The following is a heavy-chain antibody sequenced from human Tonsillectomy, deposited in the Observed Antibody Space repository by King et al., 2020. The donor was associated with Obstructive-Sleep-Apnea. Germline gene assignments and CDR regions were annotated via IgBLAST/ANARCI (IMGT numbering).Heavy chain of an antibody. CDR2: IYWDGSRT. CDR1: GFNSNDYA. J-gene: IGHJ6*02. Sequence: VQLVESGGGLVQPGRSLRLSCAASGFNSNDYAMHWVRQAPGKGLEWVSGIYWDGSRTGHADFVKGRFTISRDNAKSSLYLQMNNLKAEDTAVYYCGKGISPGGMDVWGQGTTVTVSS. V-gene: IGHV3-9*01. D-gene: IGHD1-14*01. CDR3: GKGISPGGMDV.